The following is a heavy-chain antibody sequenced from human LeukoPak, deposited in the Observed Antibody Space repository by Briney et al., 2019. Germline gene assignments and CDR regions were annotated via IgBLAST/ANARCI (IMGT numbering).Heavy chain of an antibody. V-gene: IGHV3-11*01. CDR1: GFTFSDYA. CDR2: ISSSGSTI. J-gene: IGHJ4*02. CDR3: ARASSWRPSKENFDY. D-gene: IGHD6-13*01. Sequence: GGSLRLSCAASGFTFSDYAMSWVRQAPGKGLEWVSYISSSGSTIYYADSVKGRFTISRDNAKNSLYLQMNSLRAEDTAVYYCARASSWRPSKENFDYWGQGTLVTVSS.